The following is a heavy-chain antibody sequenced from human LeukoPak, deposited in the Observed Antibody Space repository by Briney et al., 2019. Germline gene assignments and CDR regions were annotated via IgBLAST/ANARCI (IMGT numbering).Heavy chain of an antibody. Sequence: SETLSLTCTVSGASISSYYWSWIRQPPGKGLEWIGYMYHSGNTNYNPSLKSRVTISVDTSKNQFSLNLSSVTAADTAVYYCARNNGPVLEPWGQGSLATVSS. CDR1: GASISSYY. J-gene: IGHJ5*02. D-gene: IGHD1-14*01. V-gene: IGHV4-59*08. CDR2: MYHSGNT. CDR3: ARNNGPVLEP.